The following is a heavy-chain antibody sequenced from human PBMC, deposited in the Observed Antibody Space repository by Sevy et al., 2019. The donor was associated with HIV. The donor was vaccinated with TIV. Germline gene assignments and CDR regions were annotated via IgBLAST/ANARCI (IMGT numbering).Heavy chain of an antibody. V-gene: IGHV3-43D*03. D-gene: IGHD6-19*01. J-gene: IGHJ6*02. CDR1: GFTFDDYA. Sequence: GGSLRLSCAASGFTFDDYAMHWVRQAPGKGLEWVSLISWDGGSTYYADSVKGRFTISRDNSKNSLYLQMNSLSAEDTALYYCANDTGRTIAVADPISYGMDVWGQGTTVTVSS. CDR3: ANDTGRTIAVADPISYGMDV. CDR2: ISWDGGST.